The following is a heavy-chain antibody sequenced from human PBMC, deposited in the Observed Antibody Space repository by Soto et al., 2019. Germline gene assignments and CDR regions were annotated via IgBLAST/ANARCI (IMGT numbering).Heavy chain of an antibody. Sequence: QLELQESGPGLVKPSETLSLTCTVSGGSISSSRYYWDWIRQPTGKGLEWIGSIYYSGSTYYNPSLKSRVTISVDTSKNQFSLKLSSVTAADTAVYYCATISPQWLVDGDFDYWGQGTLVTVSS. CDR1: GGSISSSRYY. CDR2: IYYSGST. J-gene: IGHJ4*02. V-gene: IGHV4-39*01. D-gene: IGHD6-19*01. CDR3: ATISPQWLVDGDFDY.